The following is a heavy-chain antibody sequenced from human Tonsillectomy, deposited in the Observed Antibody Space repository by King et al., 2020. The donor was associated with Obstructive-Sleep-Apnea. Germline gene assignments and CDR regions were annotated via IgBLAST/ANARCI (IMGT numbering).Heavy chain of an antibody. CDR3: AGDPGYCSGGSCYSEGYFDY. J-gene: IGHJ4*02. Sequence: EVQLVESGGGLVKPGGSLRLSCAASGFTFSSYSMNWVRQAPGKGLEWVSSISSSSSYIYYADPVKGRFTISRDNAKNSLYLQMNSLRAEDTAVYYCAGDPGYCSGGSCYSEGYFDYWGQGTLVTVSS. CDR2: ISSSSSYI. D-gene: IGHD2-15*01. CDR1: GFTFSSYS. V-gene: IGHV3-21*01.